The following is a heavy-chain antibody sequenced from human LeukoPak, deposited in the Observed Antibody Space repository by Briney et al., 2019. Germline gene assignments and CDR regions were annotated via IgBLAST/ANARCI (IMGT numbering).Heavy chain of an antibody. V-gene: IGHV1-46*01. CDR2: INPSGGST. CDR3: ARVGGRDFRTGFDY. CDR1: AYTFTSYY. D-gene: IGHD3/OR15-3a*01. J-gene: IGHJ4*02. Sequence: ASVTVSCKASAYTFTSYYMHWVRQAPGQGLEWMGLINPSGGSTTYAQKFQGRVTMTRDTSTSTVYMELSSLRSEATAVYYCARVGGRDFRTGFDYWGQGTLGTVSS.